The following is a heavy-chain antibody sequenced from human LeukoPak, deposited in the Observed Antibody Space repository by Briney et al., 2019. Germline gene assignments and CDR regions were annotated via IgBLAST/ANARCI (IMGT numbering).Heavy chain of an antibody. CDR2: IYSGGST. V-gene: IGHV3-53*01. CDR3: ASGSGSYRTPYYYMDV. J-gene: IGHJ6*03. CDR1: GLTVSSNY. Sequence: GGSLRLSCAASGLTVSSNYMSWVRQAPGKGLQGVSVIYSGGSTYYADSVKGRFTISRDNSKNTLYLQMNSLRAEDTAVYYCASGSGSYRTPYYYMDVWGTGTTVTASS. D-gene: IGHD3-10*01.